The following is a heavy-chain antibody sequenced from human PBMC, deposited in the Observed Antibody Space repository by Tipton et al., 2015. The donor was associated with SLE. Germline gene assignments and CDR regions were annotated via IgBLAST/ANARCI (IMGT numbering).Heavy chain of an antibody. V-gene: IGHV4-39*01. J-gene: IGHJ6*03. CDR2: VSYSGST. CDR3: ARLGYESGYYDPYMDV. D-gene: IGHD3-10*01. CDR1: GDSISSSGYQ. Sequence: TLSLTCTVFGDSISSSGYQWGWIRQPPGKGLEWFGSVSYSGSTHYNPSLKSRLTISVDTSKNQFSLKLRSVTAADTAVFYCARLGYESGYYDPYMDVWGKGTTVTVSS.